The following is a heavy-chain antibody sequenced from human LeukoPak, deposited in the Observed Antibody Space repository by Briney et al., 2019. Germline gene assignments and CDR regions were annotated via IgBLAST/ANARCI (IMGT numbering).Heavy chain of an antibody. J-gene: IGHJ4*02. D-gene: IGHD3-10*01. V-gene: IGHV4-59*08. CDR3: ARSDGSGSVFDY. CDR1: GGSISNY. CDR2: IYYSGST. Sequence: KPSETLSLTCTVSGGSISNYWSWIRQPPGKGLEWIGYIYYSGSTNYNPSLKSRVTISVDTPKNQFSLKLSSVTAADTAVYYCARSDGSGSVFDYWGQGTLVTVSS.